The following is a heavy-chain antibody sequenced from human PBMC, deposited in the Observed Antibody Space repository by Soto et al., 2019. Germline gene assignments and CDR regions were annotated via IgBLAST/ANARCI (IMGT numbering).Heavy chain of an antibody. CDR1: GYTFTSYG. V-gene: IGHV1-18*01. CDR3: ARVLLWFGELGHSYSTDV. Sequence: ASVKVSCKASGYTFTSYGISWVRQAPGQGLEWMGWISAYNGNTNYAQKLQGRVTMTTDTSTSTAYMELRSLRSDDTAVYYCARVLLWFGELGHSYSTDVWCKGPTVTLSS. CDR2: ISAYNGNT. J-gene: IGHJ6*03. D-gene: IGHD3-10*01.